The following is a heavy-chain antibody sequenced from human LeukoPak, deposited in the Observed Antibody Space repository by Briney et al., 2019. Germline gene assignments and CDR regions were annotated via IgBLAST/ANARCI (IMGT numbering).Heavy chain of an antibody. J-gene: IGHJ5*02. Sequence: SETLSLTCAVYGGSFSGYYWSWIRQPPGKGLEWIGEINHSGSTNYNPSLKSRVTMSVDTSKNQFSLKLSSVTAADTAVYYCARGSGRGFDPWGQGTLVTVSS. D-gene: IGHD2-15*01. CDR3: ARGSGRGFDP. CDR1: GGSFSGYY. V-gene: IGHV4-34*01. CDR2: INHSGST.